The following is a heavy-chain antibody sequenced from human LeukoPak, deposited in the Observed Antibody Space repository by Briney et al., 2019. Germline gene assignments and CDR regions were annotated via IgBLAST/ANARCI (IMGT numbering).Heavy chain of an antibody. CDR1: GFTFSSYG. Sequence: GGSLRLSCAASGFTFSSYGTHWVRQAPGKGLEWVAVISHDGRSKYYADSVKGQFTISRDNSVNTLYLQMNSLRAEDTAVYYCAKEGTTFTSRRIDSWGQGTLVTVSS. D-gene: IGHD4-11*01. CDR3: AKEGTTFTSRRIDS. J-gene: IGHJ4*02. V-gene: IGHV3-30*18. CDR2: ISHDGRSK.